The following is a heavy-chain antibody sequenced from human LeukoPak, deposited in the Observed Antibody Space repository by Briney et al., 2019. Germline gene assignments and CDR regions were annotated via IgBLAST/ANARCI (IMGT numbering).Heavy chain of an antibody. J-gene: IGHJ4*02. CDR2: ISSGSIEI. Sequence: GGSLRLSCAASEFTFSSYRMDWVRQAPGKGLEWVASISSGSIEIYYADSAKDPLTLPRDNAKNSLYLQMSSLRGEDTAVYYCARGGYSHYDYWGPGTLVTVSS. CDR3: ARGGYSHYDY. CDR1: EFTFSSYR. V-gene: IGHV3-21*01. D-gene: IGHD6-13*01.